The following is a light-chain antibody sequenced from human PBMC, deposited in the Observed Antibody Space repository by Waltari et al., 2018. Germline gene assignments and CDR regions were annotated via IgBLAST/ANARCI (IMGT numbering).Light chain of an antibody. V-gene: IGKV3-20*01. Sequence: EIVLTQSPGTLSLSPGERANLSCRASQSVITNYLAWYQQKPGQAPSLLIYAASRRDVGVPDRFSGSGSGTDFTLTISRLEPEDFAIFYCQQYGVSPYTFGQGTKLEV. CDR2: AAS. J-gene: IGKJ2*01. CDR1: QSVITNY. CDR3: QQYGVSPYT.